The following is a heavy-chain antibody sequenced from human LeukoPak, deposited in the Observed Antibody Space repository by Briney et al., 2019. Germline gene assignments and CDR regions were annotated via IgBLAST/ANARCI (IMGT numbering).Heavy chain of an antibody. V-gene: IGHV4-61*05. D-gene: IGHD6-13*01. Sequence: PSVTLSLTCTVSGGSISSSSYYWSWIRQPPGKGLEWIGYIYYSGSTNYNPSLKSRVTISVDTSKNQFSLKLSSVTAADTAVYYCARQSWSAAATDYWGQGTLVTVSS. CDR3: ARQSWSAAATDY. J-gene: IGHJ4*02. CDR1: GGSISSSSYY. CDR2: IYYSGST.